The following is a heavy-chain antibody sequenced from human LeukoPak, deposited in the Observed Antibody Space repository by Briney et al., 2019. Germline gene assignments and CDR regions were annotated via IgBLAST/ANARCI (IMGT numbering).Heavy chain of an antibody. V-gene: IGHV3-66*01. J-gene: IGHJ4*02. CDR2: IYSSGST. Sequence: GGSLRLSCAASGFTVRDNYMSWVRQAPGQGLEWVSVIYSSGSTYYADSVKGRFTISRDNSKNTLFLQMSSLRAEDTAVYYCASRVAVVGLDHWGQGTLVTVSS. CDR3: ASRVAVVGLDH. CDR1: GFTVRDNY. D-gene: IGHD6-19*01.